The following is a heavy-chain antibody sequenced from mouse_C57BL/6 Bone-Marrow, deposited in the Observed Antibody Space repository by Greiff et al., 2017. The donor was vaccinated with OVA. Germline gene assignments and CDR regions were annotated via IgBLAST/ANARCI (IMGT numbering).Heavy chain of an antibody. CDR1: GYAFSSSW. D-gene: IGHD3-2*02. CDR2: IYPGDGDT. J-gene: IGHJ3*01. Sequence: QVQLQQSGPELVKPGASVKISCKASGYAFSSSWMTWVKQRPGKGLEWIGRIYPGDGDTNYNGKFKGKATLTADKSSSTAYMQLSSLTSEDSAVYFCAIDSSGSFFAYWGQGTLVTVSA. CDR3: AIDSSGSFFAY. V-gene: IGHV1-82*01.